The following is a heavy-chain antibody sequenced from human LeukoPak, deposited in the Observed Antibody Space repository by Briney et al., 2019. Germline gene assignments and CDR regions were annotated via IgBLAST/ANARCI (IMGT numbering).Heavy chain of an antibody. D-gene: IGHD6-13*01. J-gene: IGHJ4*02. CDR1: GDSIRSGGYY. CDR3: ARAGVAGLGY. CDR2: IDSSGST. V-gene: IGHV4-31*03. Sequence: SQTLSLTCTVSGDSIRSGGYYWRWIRKPPGKGLEWIGYIDSSGSTNYNPSLKSRVTISVDTSKHQFSLKLSSVTAADTAVYYCARAGVAGLGYWGQGTLVTVSS.